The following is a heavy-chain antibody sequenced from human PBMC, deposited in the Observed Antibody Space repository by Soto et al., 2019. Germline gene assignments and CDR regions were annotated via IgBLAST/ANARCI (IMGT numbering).Heavy chain of an antibody. J-gene: IGHJ4*02. D-gene: IGHD6-6*01. CDR2: IYHSGST. Sequence: QLQLQESGSGLVKPSQTLSLTCAVSGGSISSGGYSWSWIRQPPGKGLEWIGYIYHSGSTYYNPSLQSRVTISVDRSTNQFSLKLSSVTAADTAVYYCARDSIAARRGIDYWGQGTLVTVSS. CDR1: GGSISSGGYS. CDR3: ARDSIAARRGIDY. V-gene: IGHV4-30-2*01.